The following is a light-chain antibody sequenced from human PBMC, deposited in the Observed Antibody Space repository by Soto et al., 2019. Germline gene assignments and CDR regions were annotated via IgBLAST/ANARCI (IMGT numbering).Light chain of an antibody. J-gene: IGKJ1*01. CDR1: QSVDRW. CDR3: QQYTTLVT. CDR2: KAS. Sequence: DIQMTRSPSTLSASVGDRVTITCRARQSVDRWLAWYQQRPGKAPKALIYKASNLESGDPSRFSGSGSGTEFTLTNTSLQPGDIATYYCQQYTTLVTFGQGTMVEMK. V-gene: IGKV1-5*03.